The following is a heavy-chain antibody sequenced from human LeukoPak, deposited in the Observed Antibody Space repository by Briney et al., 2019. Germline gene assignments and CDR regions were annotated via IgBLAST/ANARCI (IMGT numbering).Heavy chain of an antibody. V-gene: IGHV3-7*03. CDR3: AKGGIAAAGTLDY. CDR1: GFSFGNYW. Sequence: GGSLRLSCAASGFSFGNYWMTWLRQAPGKGLEWVANIRGDGSLQHLLDSVTGRFTVSRDNSKNTLYLQMNSLRAEDTAVYYCAKGGIAAAGTLDYWGQGTLVTVSS. CDR2: IRGDGSLQ. D-gene: IGHD6-13*01. J-gene: IGHJ4*02.